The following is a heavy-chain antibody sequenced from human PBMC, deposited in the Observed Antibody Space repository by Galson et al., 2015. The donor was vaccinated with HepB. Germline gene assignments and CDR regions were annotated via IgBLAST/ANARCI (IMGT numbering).Heavy chain of an antibody. D-gene: IGHD3-3*01. CDR3: ARDSNDFWSGYYLNWFDP. CDR2: INTNTGNP. J-gene: IGHJ5*02. Sequence: SVKVSCKASGYTFTSYAMNWVRQAPGQGLEWMGWINTNTGNPTYAQGFTGRFVFSLDTSVSTAYLQISSLKAEDTAVYYCARDSNDFWSGYYLNWFDPWGQGTLVTVSS. CDR1: GYTFTSYA. V-gene: IGHV7-4-1*02.